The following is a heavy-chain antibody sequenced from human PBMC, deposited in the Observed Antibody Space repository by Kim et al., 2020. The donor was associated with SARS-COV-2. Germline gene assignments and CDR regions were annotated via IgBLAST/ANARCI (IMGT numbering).Heavy chain of an antibody. CDR2: IYYSGST. J-gene: IGHJ4*02. Sequence: SETLSLTCTVSGGSISSYYWSWIRQPPGKGLEWIGYIYYSGSTNYNPSLKSRVTISVDTSKNQFSLKLSSVTAADTAVYYCARGVSGYSSGWYELDYWGQGTLVTVSS. CDR1: GGSISSYY. V-gene: IGHV4-59*13. CDR3: ARGVSGYSSGWYELDY. D-gene: IGHD6-19*01.